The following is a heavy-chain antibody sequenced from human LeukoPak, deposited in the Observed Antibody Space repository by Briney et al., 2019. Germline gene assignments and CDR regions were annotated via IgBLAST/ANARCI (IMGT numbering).Heavy chain of an antibody. CDR3: ARGSTVVRGVSPAGDY. J-gene: IGHJ4*02. D-gene: IGHD3-10*01. CDR2: ISRSSSYI. V-gene: IGHV3-21*01. CDR1: GFTFSSYT. Sequence: GRSLRLSCAASGFTFSSYTMNWVRQAPGKGLEWVSSISRSSSYIYYADSMKGRFTISRDNAKNSLDLQVHSLRAEDTAVYYCARGSTVVRGVSPAGDYWGQGTLVTVSS.